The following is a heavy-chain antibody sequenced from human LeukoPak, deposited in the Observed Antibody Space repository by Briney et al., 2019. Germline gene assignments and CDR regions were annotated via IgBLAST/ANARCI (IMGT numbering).Heavy chain of an antibody. CDR3: ARVFGLVDPFEY. V-gene: IGHV3-23*01. J-gene: IGHJ4*02. CDR2: ISIGGEST. D-gene: IGHD3-16*01. CDR1: GFTFSSYA. Sequence: SGGSLRLSCAASGFTFSSYAMNWVRQTPGEGLEWVSAISIGGESTYYADSVKGRFTISRDNSKNTLYLQMNSLRVEDTAVYFCARVFGLVDPFEYWGQGTLVTVSS.